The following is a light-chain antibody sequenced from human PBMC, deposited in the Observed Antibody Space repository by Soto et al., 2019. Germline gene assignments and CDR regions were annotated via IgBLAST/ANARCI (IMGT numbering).Light chain of an antibody. Sequence: EIVLTQSPATLSLSPGERATLSCRASQSVGTYLIWYQQKPGQAPRLLIYDASNRATGIPARFSGSGSGTDFTLTISRLEPEDFAVYHCQQGGNWPNTFGQGTRLEIK. V-gene: IGKV3-11*01. CDR2: DAS. J-gene: IGKJ5*01. CDR1: QSVGTY. CDR3: QQGGNWPNT.